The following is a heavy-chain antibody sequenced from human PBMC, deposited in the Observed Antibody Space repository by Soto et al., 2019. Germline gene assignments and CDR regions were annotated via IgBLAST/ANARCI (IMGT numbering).Heavy chain of an antibody. D-gene: IGHD3-22*01. Sequence: EVQLVETGGGLIQPGGSLRLSCAASGVTVSTNYMSWVRQAPGKGLEWVSVIYSDGKTFYADSVKGRFTISRDNSKNTVSLQMNCLRAEDTAVYYCARDGGGGYYDSSGYVAVWGQGTLVTVSS. CDR2: IYSDGKT. J-gene: IGHJ4*02. CDR1: GVTVSTNY. CDR3: ARDGGGGYYDSSGYVAV. V-gene: IGHV3-53*02.